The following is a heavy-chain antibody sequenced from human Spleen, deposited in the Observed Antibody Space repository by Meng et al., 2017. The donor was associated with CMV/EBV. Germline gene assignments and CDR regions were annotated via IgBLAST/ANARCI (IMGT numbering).Heavy chain of an antibody. CDR3: ARLDFYDSSGYYDY. J-gene: IGHJ4*02. CDR1: GASISSSKW. V-gene: IGHV4-4*02. Sequence: SGASISSSKWWSWVRQPPGKGLEWIGEIYHRGNSNYNPSLKSRVTISVDKSKNQFSLKLSSVTAADTAVYYCARLDFYDSSGYYDYWGQGALVTVSS. D-gene: IGHD3-22*01. CDR2: IYHRGNS.